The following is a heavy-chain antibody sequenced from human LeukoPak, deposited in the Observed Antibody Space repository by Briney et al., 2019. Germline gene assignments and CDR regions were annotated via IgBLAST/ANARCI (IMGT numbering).Heavy chain of an antibody. V-gene: IGHV3-48*01. D-gene: IGHD3-22*01. CDR3: ARRDNYDDWSFDY. J-gene: IGHJ4*02. CDR1: GFTFSTYG. Sequence: PGGSLRLSCAASGFTFSTYGMNWVRQAPGKGLEWVSYISSNGRTIYYADSLKARFTISRDNAKKSLYLQMNSLRAEDTAVYYCARRDNYDDWSFDYWGQGTLVTVSS. CDR2: ISSNGRTI.